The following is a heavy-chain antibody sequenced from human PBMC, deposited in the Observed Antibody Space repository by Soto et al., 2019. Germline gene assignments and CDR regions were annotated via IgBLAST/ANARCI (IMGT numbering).Heavy chain of an antibody. J-gene: IGHJ6*02. CDR2: TYYRSKWYN. V-gene: IGHV6-1*01. CDR1: GDSVSSNSAA. CDR3: ARAERGKRELCTRHLDYGMDV. Sequence: SQTLSLTCAISGDSVSSNSAAWNWIRQSPSRGLEWLGRTYYRSKWYNDYAVSVKGRITINPDTSKNQFSLQLNSVTPEDTAVYYCARAERGKRELCTRHLDYGMDVWGQGTTVTVSS. D-gene: IGHD2-2*01.